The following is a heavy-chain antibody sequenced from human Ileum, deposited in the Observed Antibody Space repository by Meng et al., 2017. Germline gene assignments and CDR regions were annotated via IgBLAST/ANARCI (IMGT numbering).Heavy chain of an antibody. V-gene: IGHV1-69*06. J-gene: IGHJ4*02. CDR2: ITPMYGTA. CDR1: GGSFSRYG. Sequence: QVQVVQSESEVKKHGSSVKVSCKSSGGSFSRYGIRSVRQAPGQGLEWMGGITPMYGTANYGQKFQGRVTITADKSTSIIYMELSSLRSEDTAVYYCARDEPDVLIGYEAYWGQGTLVTVSS. CDR3: ARDEPDVLIGYEAY. D-gene: IGHD3-9*01.